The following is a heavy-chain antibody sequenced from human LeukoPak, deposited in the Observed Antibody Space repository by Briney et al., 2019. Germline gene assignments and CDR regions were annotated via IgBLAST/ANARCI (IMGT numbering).Heavy chain of an antibody. V-gene: IGHV5-51*01. D-gene: IGHD3-10*01. CDR3: ARRGEGPIGGIGY. CDR1: GYSFASYW. J-gene: IGHJ4*02. CDR2: IHPGDSDT. Sequence: GESLKISCKGSGYSFASYWIGWVRQMPGKGLGWMGIIHPGDSDTRYSPSFQGQVTISAEKSISTAYLQWSSLKASDTAMYYCARRGEGPIGGIGYWGQGTLVTVSS.